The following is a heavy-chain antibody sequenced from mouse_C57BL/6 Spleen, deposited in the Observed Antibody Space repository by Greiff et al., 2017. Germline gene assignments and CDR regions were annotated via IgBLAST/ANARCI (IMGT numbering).Heavy chain of an antibody. CDR2: ISSGSSTN. Sequence: EVKLMEPGGGLVKPGGSLKLSCAASGFTFSDYGMHWVRQAPEKGLEWVAYISSGSSTNYYADTVKGRFTLSRDNAKNTLFLQMTSLRSEDTAMYYCARAGYDGTKDYWGQRTSVTVST. J-gene: IGHJ4*01. V-gene: IGHV5-17*01. D-gene: IGHD2-2*01. CDR3: ARAGYDGTKDY. CDR1: GFTFSDYG.